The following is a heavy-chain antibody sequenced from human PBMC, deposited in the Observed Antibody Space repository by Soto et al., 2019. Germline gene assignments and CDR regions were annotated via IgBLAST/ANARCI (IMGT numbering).Heavy chain of an antibody. CDR1: GFTFSNAW. J-gene: IGHJ6*04. D-gene: IGHD2-2*01. V-gene: IGHV3-15*01. CDR2: IKSKTDGGTA. Sequence: EVQLVESGGGLVKPGGSLRLSGTGAGFTFSNAWMSWVLQAPGKGLEWVGRIKSKTDGGTADYAAPVKGRFTISRDDSKDSLFRQISRLKTVDTAVYYCTTEEGHCSTTSCYLSYYYYGMDVWGKGTTVNASS. CDR3: TTEEGHCSTTSCYLSYYYYGMDV.